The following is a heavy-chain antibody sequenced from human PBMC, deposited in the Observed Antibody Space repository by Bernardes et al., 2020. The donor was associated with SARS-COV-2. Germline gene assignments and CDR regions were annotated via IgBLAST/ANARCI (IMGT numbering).Heavy chain of an antibody. CDR3: ARDRGLFDAFDI. CDR1: GGSMSAHY. V-gene: IGHV4-59*11. CDR2: IYKSGNT. D-gene: IGHD6-25*01. J-gene: IGHJ3*02. Sequence: SETLSLTCTVSGGSMSAHYWTWIRQPPGKGLEWIGHIYKSGNTNYNPSLKSRITISVNPSKNHFPLKLSSVTAADTAVYFCARDRGLFDAFDIWGQGTMVTVAS.